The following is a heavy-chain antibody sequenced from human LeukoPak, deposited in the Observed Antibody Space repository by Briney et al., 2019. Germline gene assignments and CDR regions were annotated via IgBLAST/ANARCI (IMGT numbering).Heavy chain of an antibody. J-gene: IGHJ3*02. CDR2: VIPIFGTR. CDR1: GGTFGSSA. V-gene: IGHV1-69*13. D-gene: IGHD6-13*01. Sequence: SVKVSCKASGGTFGSSAITWVRQAPGQGLEWMGGVIPIFGTRKYAPKFQGRVTITADESLTSAYMELSSLTSEDTAVYFCAIGATSSSWYEGGDAFDIWGQGTMVTVSS. CDR3: AIGATSSSWYEGGDAFDI.